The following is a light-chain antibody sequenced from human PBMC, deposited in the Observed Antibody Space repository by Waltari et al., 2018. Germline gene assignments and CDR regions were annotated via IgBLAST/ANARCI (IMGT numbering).Light chain of an antibody. Sequence: DIQMTQSPSTLSASVGDRVTITCRASQSISSWLAWYQQKPGKPPKFLIYRASELDSGVPPRFSGSGSGTEFTLTISSLQPEDFASYYCQQYYSYSRTFGQGTKVEIK. CDR2: RAS. J-gene: IGKJ1*01. V-gene: IGKV1-5*03. CDR1: QSISSW. CDR3: QQYYSYSRT.